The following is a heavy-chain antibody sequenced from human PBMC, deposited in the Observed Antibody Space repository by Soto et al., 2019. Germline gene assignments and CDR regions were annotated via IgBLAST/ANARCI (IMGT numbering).Heavy chain of an antibody. CDR1: GYSFTSYW. CDR3: ARHMAYGDYGYYGMDV. J-gene: IGHJ6*02. D-gene: IGHD4-17*01. CDR2: IEPSDSYT. V-gene: IGHV5-10-1*01. Sequence: EVQLVQSGAEVKKPGESLRISCKGSGYSFTSYWISWVRQMPGKGLEWMGRIEPSDSYTNSSPSFQGHVTISADKSISTAYLQWSSRKASATAMYYCARHMAYGDYGYYGMDVWGQGTTVTVSS.